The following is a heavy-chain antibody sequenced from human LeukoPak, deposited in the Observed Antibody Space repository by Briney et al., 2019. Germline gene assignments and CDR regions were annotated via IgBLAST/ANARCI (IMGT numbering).Heavy chain of an antibody. V-gene: IGHV3-30*18. CDR1: GFTFSSYG. CDR3: AKGLPVSWHSYYYYGMDV. Sequence: QTGGSLRLSCAASGFTFSSYGMHWVRQAPGKGLEWVAVISYDGSNKYYADSVKGRFTISRDNSKNTLYLQMNSLRAEDTAVYYCAKGLPVSWHSYYYYGMDVWGQGTTVTVSS. J-gene: IGHJ6*02. CDR2: ISYDGSNK. D-gene: IGHD6-13*01.